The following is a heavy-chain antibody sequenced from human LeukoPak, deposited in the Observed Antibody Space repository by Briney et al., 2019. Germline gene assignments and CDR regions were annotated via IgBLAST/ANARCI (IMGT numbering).Heavy chain of an antibody. CDR3: AKKQMVRGVILHFDY. D-gene: IGHD3-10*01. CDR1: GLTFSSYA. J-gene: IGHJ4*02. V-gene: IGHV3-23*01. CDR2: ISGSGGST. Sequence: GGSLRLSCAASGLTFSSYAMSWVRQAPGKGLEWVSAISGSGGSTYYADSVKGRFTISRDNSKNTLYLQMNSLRAEDTAVYYCAKKQMVRGVILHFDYWGQGTLVTVSS.